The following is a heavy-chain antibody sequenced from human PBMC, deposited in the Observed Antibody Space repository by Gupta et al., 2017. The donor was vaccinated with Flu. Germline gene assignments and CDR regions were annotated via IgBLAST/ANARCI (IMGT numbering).Heavy chain of an antibody. V-gene: IGHV3-30*02. D-gene: IGHD3-10*01. J-gene: IGHJ4*02. CDR2: IPYDGRNK. CDR3: AKDAGGSGTLYFDY. Sequence: QAPGKGLEWVAFIPYDGRNKHYADSVKGRFTISRDSSENTLYLQTKSLRPEDTAMYYCAKDAGGSGTLYFDYWGQGTLVTVSS.